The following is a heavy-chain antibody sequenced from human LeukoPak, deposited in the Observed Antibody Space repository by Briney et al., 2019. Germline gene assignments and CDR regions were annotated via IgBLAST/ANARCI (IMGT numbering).Heavy chain of an antibody. V-gene: IGHV3-30*04. CDR3: ARVMDYYGSGTEFDAFDI. Sequence: PGGSLRLSCAASGFTFSSYAMHWVRQAPGKGLEWVAVISYDGRNKYYADSVKGRSTISRDNSNSTLYLHMNSLTAEDTAVYYCARVMDYYGSGTEFDAFDIWGQGTMVTVSS. D-gene: IGHD3-10*01. CDR2: ISYDGRNK. J-gene: IGHJ3*02. CDR1: GFTFSSYA.